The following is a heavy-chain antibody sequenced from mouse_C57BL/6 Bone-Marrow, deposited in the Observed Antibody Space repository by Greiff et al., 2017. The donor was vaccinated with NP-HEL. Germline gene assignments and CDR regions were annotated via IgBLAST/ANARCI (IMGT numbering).Heavy chain of an antibody. J-gene: IGHJ3*01. CDR3: ARPFLGSSPDWFAY. V-gene: IGHV1-78*01. CDR2: IYPRDGRT. Sequence: VQLQQSDAELVKPGASVTISCKVSGYTFTDHTIHWMKQRPEQGLEWIGYIYPRDGRTKYTEKFKGKATLTADKSSSTAYMQLNSLTSEDSAVDFCARPFLGSSPDWFAYWGQGTLVTVSA. D-gene: IGHD1-1*01. CDR1: GYTFTDHT.